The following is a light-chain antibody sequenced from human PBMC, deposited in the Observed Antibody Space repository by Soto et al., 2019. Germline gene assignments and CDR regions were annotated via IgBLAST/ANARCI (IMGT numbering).Light chain of an antibody. V-gene: IGLV2-14*01. CDR2: DVS. J-gene: IGLJ2*01. CDR1: SSDVGGYNY. CDR3: SSYTSTYTVV. Sequence: QSALTQPASVSGSPGQSITISCTGTSSDVGGYNYVSWYQQHPGKAPKLMIYDVSNRPSGVSNRFSGSKSGNTASLTISGLQAEDEADFYCSSYTSTYTVVFGGVTKLTVL.